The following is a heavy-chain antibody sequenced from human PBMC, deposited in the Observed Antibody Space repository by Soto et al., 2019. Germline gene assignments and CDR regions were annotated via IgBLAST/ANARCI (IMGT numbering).Heavy chain of an antibody. J-gene: IGHJ4*02. CDR3: ARGVVIEYYFDY. V-gene: IGHV1-18*04. CDR1: GYTFTSYG. CDR2: ISAYNGNT. D-gene: IGHD3-22*01. Sequence: ASVKVSCKASGYTFTSYGISWMRQAPGQGLEWMGWISAYNGNTNYAQKLQGRVTMTTDTSTSTAHMELRSLRSDDTAVYYCARGVVIEYYFDYWGQGTLVTVSS.